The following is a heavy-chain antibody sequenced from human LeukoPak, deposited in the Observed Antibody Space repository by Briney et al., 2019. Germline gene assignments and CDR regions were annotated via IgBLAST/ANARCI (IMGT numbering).Heavy chain of an antibody. CDR2: ISAYNSNS. CDR1: GYTFAAYT. J-gene: IGHJ4*02. Sequence: ASVKVSCKASGYTFAAYTISWVRQAPGQGLEWMGWISAYNSNSDSAHKLQGRLTMTTDASTSTAYIDLRSLTSDDTAVYSCTTSGFGSSWYDFWGQGTVVTVSS. CDR3: TTSGFGSSWYDF. D-gene: IGHD6-13*01. V-gene: IGHV1-18*01.